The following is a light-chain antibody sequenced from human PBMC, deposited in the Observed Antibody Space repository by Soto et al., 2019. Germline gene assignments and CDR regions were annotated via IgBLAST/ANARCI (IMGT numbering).Light chain of an antibody. Sequence: QSALTQPASVSGSPGQSITFSCTGTSSDIGGYNYDSWYQQHPGKAPKLMIYEVSNRPSGVSDRFSGSKSGNTASLTISGLQAEDEADYYCTSYTSSTTNYVFGPGIKVTVL. J-gene: IGLJ1*01. CDR1: SSDIGGYNY. CDR3: TSYTSSTTNYV. V-gene: IGLV2-14*01. CDR2: EVS.